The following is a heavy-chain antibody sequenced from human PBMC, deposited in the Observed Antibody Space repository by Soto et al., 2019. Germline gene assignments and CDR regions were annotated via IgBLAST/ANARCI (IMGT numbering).Heavy chain of an antibody. CDR1: GYTFTDYG. CDR3: ARGGYSVGGATVY. J-gene: IGHJ4*02. Sequence: QVQLVQSGAEVKKPGASVKVSCKASGYTFTDYGINWVRQATGQGLEWMGWMNPKSGDTVYAQKFQGRVSMTRTTSLSTAYMDLNGLKSDDTAVYYCARGGYSVGGATVYWGPGTLVTVSS. V-gene: IGHV1-8*01. D-gene: IGHD1-26*01. CDR2: MNPKSGDT.